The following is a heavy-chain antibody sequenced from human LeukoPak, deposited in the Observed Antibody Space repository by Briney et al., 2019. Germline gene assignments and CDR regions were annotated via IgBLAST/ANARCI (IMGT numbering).Heavy chain of an antibody. V-gene: IGHV4-39*07. J-gene: IGHJ5*02. D-gene: IGHD6-6*01. CDR2: IYHSGST. CDR3: ATSIAARLNWFDP. Sequence: SETLSLTCTVSGGSISSSSYYWGWIRQPPGKGLEWIGSIYHSGSTYYNPSLKSRVTISLDTSKNQFSLKLSSVTAADTAVYYCATSIAARLNWFDPWGQGTLVTVSS. CDR1: GGSISSSSYY.